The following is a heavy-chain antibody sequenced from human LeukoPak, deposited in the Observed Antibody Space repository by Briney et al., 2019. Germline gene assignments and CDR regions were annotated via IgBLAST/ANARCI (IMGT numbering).Heavy chain of an antibody. J-gene: IGHJ2*01. Sequence: GESLKISCKASGYTFTSYGISWVRQAPGQGLEWMGWISAYNGNTNYAQKLQGRVTMTTDTSTSTAYMELRSLRSDDTAMYYCARGRRIVVLPGRGYFDLWGRGTLVTVSS. D-gene: IGHD4/OR15-4a*01. CDR2: ISAYNGNT. CDR1: GYTFTSYG. V-gene: IGHV1-18*01. CDR3: ARGRRIVVLPGRGYFDL.